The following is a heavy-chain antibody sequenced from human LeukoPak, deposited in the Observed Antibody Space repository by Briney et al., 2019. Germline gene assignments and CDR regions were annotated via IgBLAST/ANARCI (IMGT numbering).Heavy chain of an antibody. CDR1: GYTFTGYY. CDR3: ARVRRDGYNPGYFDY. D-gene: IGHD5-24*01. V-gene: IGHV1-2*02. J-gene: IGHJ4*02. CDR2: INPSSGGT. Sequence: ASVKVSCKASGYTFTGYYMHWVRQAPGQGLEWMGWINPSSGGTNYAQKFQGRVTMTRDTSISTAYMELSRLRSDDTAVYYCARVRRDGYNPGYFDYWGQGTLVTVSS.